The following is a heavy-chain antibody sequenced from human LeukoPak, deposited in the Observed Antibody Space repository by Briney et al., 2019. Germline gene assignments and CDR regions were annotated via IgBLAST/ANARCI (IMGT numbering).Heavy chain of an antibody. CDR2: INPSGGST. Sequence: GASVKVSCKASGGTFSSYAISWVRQAPGQGLEWMGIINPSGGSTSYAQKFQGRVTMTRDTSTSTVYMELSSLRSEDTAVYYCAREPPGDTAMVPPRWYYYGMDVWGQGTTVTVSS. D-gene: IGHD5-18*01. J-gene: IGHJ6*02. CDR1: GGTFSSYA. V-gene: IGHV1-46*01. CDR3: AREPPGDTAMVPPRWYYYGMDV.